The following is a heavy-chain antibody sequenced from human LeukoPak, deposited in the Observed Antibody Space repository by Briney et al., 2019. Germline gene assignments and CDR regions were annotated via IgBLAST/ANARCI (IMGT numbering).Heavy chain of an antibody. CDR1: GFTFSSYE. V-gene: IGHV3-48*03. Sequence: GGSLRPSCAASGFTFSSYEMNWVRQAPGKGLEWASYISSSGSTIYYADSVKGRFTISRDNAKNSLYLQMNRLRAEDTAVYYCARGVYSYGYKGYYFDYWGQGTLVTVSS. CDR3: ARGVYSYGYKGYYFDY. D-gene: IGHD5-18*01. CDR2: ISSSGSTI. J-gene: IGHJ4*02.